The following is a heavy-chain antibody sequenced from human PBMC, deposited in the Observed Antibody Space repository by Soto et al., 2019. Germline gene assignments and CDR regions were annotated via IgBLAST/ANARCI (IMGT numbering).Heavy chain of an antibody. Sequence: GGSLRLSCAASGFTFSSYGMHWVRQAPGKGLEWGEVIWYDGSNKYYADSVKGRFTISRDNAKNTLYLQMNSLRAEDTAVYYCARGNSYGDYNALDYGGQGTLVTVSS. J-gene: IGHJ4*02. D-gene: IGHD4-17*01. CDR1: GFTFSSYG. CDR3: ARGNSYGDYNALDY. CDR2: IWYDGSNK. V-gene: IGHV3-33*01.